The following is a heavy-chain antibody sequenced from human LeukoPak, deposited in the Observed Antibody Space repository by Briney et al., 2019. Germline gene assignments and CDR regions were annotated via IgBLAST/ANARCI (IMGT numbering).Heavy chain of an antibody. V-gene: IGHV4-30-4*08. J-gene: IGHJ4*02. CDR2: IYHSGNT. Sequence: PSQTLSLTCTVSGDSITSDHYWTWIRQPPGKGLEWIAYIYHSGNTYYNPSLRSRVTMSVATSKNQFSLEVKSVTAADTAVYYCARMGNLATVTTDYWGQGTLVTVSS. CDR1: GDSITSDHY. CDR3: ARMGNLATVTTDY. D-gene: IGHD4-17*01.